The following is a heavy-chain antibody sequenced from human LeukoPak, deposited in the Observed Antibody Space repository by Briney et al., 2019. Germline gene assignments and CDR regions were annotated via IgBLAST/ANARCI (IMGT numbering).Heavy chain of an antibody. D-gene: IGHD2-2*02. CDR2: ISGGSSFI. CDR1: GFSFSSYS. Sequence: GGSLRLSCAASGFSFSSYSINWVRQAPGKGLEWVSSISGGSSFISYADSVKGRFTISRDNAKNSLYLQMNSLRDEDTAVYYCARGRHCSSTRCYIDAFDIWGQGRMVTVSS. J-gene: IGHJ3*02. CDR3: ARGRHCSSTRCYIDAFDI. V-gene: IGHV3-21*01.